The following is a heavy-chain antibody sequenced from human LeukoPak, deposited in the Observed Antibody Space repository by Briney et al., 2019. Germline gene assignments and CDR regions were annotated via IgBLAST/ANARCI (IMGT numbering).Heavy chain of an antibody. CDR3: AKQMAVDYFDY. V-gene: IGHV3-30*18. D-gene: IGHD2-8*01. J-gene: IGHJ4*02. CDR1: GFTFSNFG. CDR2: ISYDGKNE. Sequence: GGSLRLSCAASGFTFSNFGMHWVRQAPGKGLEWVAVISYDGKNEYYTDSVKGRFTISRDNAKNTVYLQMYSLRAEDTAVYYCAKQMAVDYFDYWGQGTLVTVSS.